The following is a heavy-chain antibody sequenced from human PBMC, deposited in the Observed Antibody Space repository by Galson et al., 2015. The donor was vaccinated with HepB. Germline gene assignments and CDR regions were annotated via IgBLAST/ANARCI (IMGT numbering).Heavy chain of an antibody. V-gene: IGHV3-15*01. D-gene: IGHD5-18*01. Sequence: SLRLSCAASGFTFSNAWMSWVRQAPGKGLEWVGRIKSKTDGGTTGYAAPVKGRFTISRDDSKNTLYLQMNSLKTEDTAVYYCTTDRVDTAMVSLYYYYGMDVWGQGTTVTVSS. CDR1: GFTFSNAW. CDR3: TTDRVDTAMVSLYYYYGMDV. CDR2: IKSKTDGGTT. J-gene: IGHJ6*02.